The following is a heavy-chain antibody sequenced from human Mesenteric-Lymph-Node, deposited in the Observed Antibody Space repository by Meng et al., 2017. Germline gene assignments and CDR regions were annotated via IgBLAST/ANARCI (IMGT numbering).Heavy chain of an antibody. CDR1: GYTFTGYY. D-gene: IGHD6-13*01. CDR3: AKDIRYSSSWYHAFDI. CDR2: ISWNSGSI. Sequence: SCKASGYTFTGYYMYWVRQAPGKGLEWVSGISWNSGSIGYADSVKGRFTISRVNAKNSLYLQMNSLRAEDTALYYCAKDIRYSSSWYHAFDIWGQGTMVTVSS. V-gene: IGHV3-9*01. J-gene: IGHJ3*02.